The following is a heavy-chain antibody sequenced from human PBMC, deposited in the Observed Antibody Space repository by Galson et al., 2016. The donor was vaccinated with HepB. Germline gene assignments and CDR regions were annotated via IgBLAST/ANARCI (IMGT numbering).Heavy chain of an antibody. J-gene: IGHJ4*02. V-gene: IGHV1-24*01. CDR2: FNPEDGET. Sequence: SVKVSCKVSGYTLTELSMHWVRQAPGKGLEWMGGFNPEDGETIYAQKFQGRVTMTEDTSTDTAYMDLSSLRSEDTAVYYCATFTGSHYAADYWGQGTLVTVSS. D-gene: IGHD1-26*01. CDR1: GYTLTELS. CDR3: ATFTGSHYAADY.